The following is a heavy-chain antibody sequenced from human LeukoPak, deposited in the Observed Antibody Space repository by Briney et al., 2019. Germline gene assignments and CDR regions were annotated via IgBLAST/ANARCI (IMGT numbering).Heavy chain of an antibody. V-gene: IGHV3-30*02. D-gene: IGHD5-18*01. CDR2: IRYDGSKK. J-gene: IGHJ6*03. Sequence: PGGSLRLSCAASRFTFSSYGMHWVRQAPGKGLEWVAFIRYDGSKKSYADSVKGRFTISRDNSKNTLYLQMNSLRAEDTAVYYCARDYGYSYGYYYYYYMDVWGKGTTVTVSS. CDR3: ARDYGYSYGYYYYYYMDV. CDR1: RFTFSSYG.